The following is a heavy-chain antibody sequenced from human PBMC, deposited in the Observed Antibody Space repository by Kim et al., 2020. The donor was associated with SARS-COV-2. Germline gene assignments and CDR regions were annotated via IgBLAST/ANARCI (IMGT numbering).Heavy chain of an antibody. Sequence: SETLSLTCTVSGGSISSGDYYWSWIRQPPGKGLEWIGYIYYSGSTYYNPSLKSRVTISVDTSKNQFSLKLSSVTAADTAVYYCARGPPWNYFDYWGQGTLVTVSS. CDR3: ARGPPWNYFDY. J-gene: IGHJ4*02. CDR2: IYYSGST. D-gene: IGHD5-12*01. CDR1: GGSISSGDYY. V-gene: IGHV4-30-4*01.